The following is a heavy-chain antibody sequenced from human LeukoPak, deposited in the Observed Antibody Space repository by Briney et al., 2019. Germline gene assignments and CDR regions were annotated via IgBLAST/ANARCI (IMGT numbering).Heavy chain of an antibody. V-gene: IGHV3-30*01. Sequence: PVGSLRLSCAASGFTFSSYAMHWVRQAPGKGLEWVAVISYDGSNKYYADSVKGRFTISRDNSKNTLYLQMNSLRAEDTAVYYCAREMSRGYSYGFDYWGQGTLVTASS. CDR1: GFTFSSYA. J-gene: IGHJ4*02. CDR3: AREMSRGYSYGFDY. D-gene: IGHD5-18*01. CDR2: ISYDGSNK.